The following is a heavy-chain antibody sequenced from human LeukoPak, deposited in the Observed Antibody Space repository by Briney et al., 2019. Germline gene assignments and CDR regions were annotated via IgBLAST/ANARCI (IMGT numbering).Heavy chain of an antibody. J-gene: IGHJ6*03. CDR3: ARYDFSYMDV. V-gene: IGHV4-59*01. D-gene: IGHD3-3*01. CDR1: GGSISSYY. CDR2: IYYSGNT. Sequence: SETLSLTCTVSGGSISSYYWSWIRQPPGKGLEWIVHIYYSGNTNYNPSLRSRVTKSVDVSKNQFSLKLSSVTAADTAVYYCARYDFSYMDVWGNGTTVTVSS.